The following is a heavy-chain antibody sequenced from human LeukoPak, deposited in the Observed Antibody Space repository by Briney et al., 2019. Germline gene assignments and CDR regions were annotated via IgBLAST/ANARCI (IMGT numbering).Heavy chain of an antibody. CDR3: AKVGKVYYDSSGYGNYFDY. Sequence: PGGSLRLSCTASGFTFGDYAMSWVRQAPGKGLEWVGFIRSKAYGGTTEYAASVKGRFTISRDDSKSIAYLQMNSLRAEDTAVYYCAKVGKVYYDSSGYGNYFDYWGQGTLVTVSS. CDR1: GFTFGDYA. V-gene: IGHV3-49*04. CDR2: IRSKAYGGTT. J-gene: IGHJ4*02. D-gene: IGHD3-22*01.